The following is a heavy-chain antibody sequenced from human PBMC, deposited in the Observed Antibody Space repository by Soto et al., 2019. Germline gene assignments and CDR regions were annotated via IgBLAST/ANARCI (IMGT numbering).Heavy chain of an antibody. Sequence: QVHLVESGGGVVQPGRSLRLSCAASEITFNNFAIHWVRQAPGKGLEWVATVSYDGSNKYSADSVKGRFTISRDSSKNTLYLQISSLRTADTAFYYCARASRYCTNGVCLGDFDYWGQGTLVTVSS. CDR3: ARASRYCTNGVCLGDFDY. D-gene: IGHD2-8*01. CDR2: VSYDGSNK. CDR1: EITFNNFA. J-gene: IGHJ4*02. V-gene: IGHV3-30-3*01.